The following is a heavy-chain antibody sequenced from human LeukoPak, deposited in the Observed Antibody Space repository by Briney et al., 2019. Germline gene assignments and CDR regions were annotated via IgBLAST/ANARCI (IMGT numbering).Heavy chain of an antibody. CDR1: GGTFSSYA. Sequence: GASVKVSCKASGGTFSSYAISWVRQAPGQGLEWMGRIIPILGIANYAQKFQGRVTITADKSTSTAYMELSSLRSEDTAVYYCARAETDPYSSGQYYFDYWGQGTLVTVSS. D-gene: IGHD6-19*01. CDR3: ARAETDPYSSGQYYFDY. V-gene: IGHV1-69*04. CDR2: IIPILGIA. J-gene: IGHJ4*02.